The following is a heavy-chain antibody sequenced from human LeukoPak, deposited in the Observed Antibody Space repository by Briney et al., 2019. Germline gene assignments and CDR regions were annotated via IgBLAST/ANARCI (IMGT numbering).Heavy chain of an antibody. CDR1: GGCISSGGYY. J-gene: IGHJ5*02. CDR2: IYYSGST. CDR3: ARDLYSSSRGPFDP. V-gene: IGHV4-31*03. Sequence: SETLSLTCTVSGGCISSGGYYWSWIRQHPGKGLEWIGYIYYSGSTYYNPSLKSRVTISVDTSKNQFSLKLSSVTAADTAVYYCARDLYSSSRGPFDPWGQGTLVTVSS. D-gene: IGHD6-13*01.